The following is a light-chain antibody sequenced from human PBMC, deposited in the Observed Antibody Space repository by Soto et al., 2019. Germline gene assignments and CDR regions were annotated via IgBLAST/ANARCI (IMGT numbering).Light chain of an antibody. CDR3: QQYGSSGT. CDR1: QSVSNNY. V-gene: IGKV3-20*01. Sequence: EIVLTHSPGALSLSPGEIATLSCRASQSVSNNYLAWYQQKPGQAPRLLIYGASNRATGIPDRFSGSGSGTDFTLTISRLEPEDFAVYYCQQYGSSGTFGQGTKVDIK. CDR2: GAS. J-gene: IGKJ1*01.